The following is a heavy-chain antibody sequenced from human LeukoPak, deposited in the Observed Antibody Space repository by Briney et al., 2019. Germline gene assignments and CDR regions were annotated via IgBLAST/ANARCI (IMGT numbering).Heavy chain of an antibody. CDR1: GDSISNYC. CDR2: IYASGSS. CDR3: ARCLNTYYYDNSGYSPEHYYMDV. J-gene: IGHJ6*03. D-gene: IGHD3-22*01. V-gene: IGHV4-4*07. Sequence: SETLSLTCTVSGDSISNYCWSWVRQPAGKGLEWIGRIYASGSSNYNPSLKSRITMSVDTSKNQFSLKLSSVTAADTAVYYCARCLNTYYYDNSGYSPEHYYMDVWGKGTTVIVSS.